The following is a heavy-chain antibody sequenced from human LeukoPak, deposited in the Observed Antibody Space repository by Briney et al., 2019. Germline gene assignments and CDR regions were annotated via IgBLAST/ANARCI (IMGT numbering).Heavy chain of an antibody. CDR2: ISSSSSTI. CDR3: ARDPANSSSWYGGNDY. D-gene: IGHD6-13*01. V-gene: IGHV3-48*02. J-gene: IGHJ4*02. CDR1: GFTFSSYS. Sequence: PGGSLTLSCAASGFTFSSYSMNWVRQAPGKGLEWVSYISSSSSTIYYADSVKGRFTISRDNAKNSLYLQMNSLRDEDTAVYYCARDPANSSSWYGGNDYWGQGTLVTVSS.